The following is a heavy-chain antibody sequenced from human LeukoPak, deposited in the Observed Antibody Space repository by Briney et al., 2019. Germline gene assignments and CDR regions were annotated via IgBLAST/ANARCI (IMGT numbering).Heavy chain of an antibody. CDR3: ARGLDYYDSSGYYYNFDY. CDR1: GGSISSSSYY. D-gene: IGHD3-22*01. V-gene: IGHV4-39*07. Sequence: PSETLSLTCTVSGGSISSSSYYWGWIRQPPGKGLEWIGRIYTSGSTNYNPSLKSRVTMSVDTSKNQFSLKLSSVTAADTAVYYCARGLDYYDSSGYYYNFDYWGQGTLVTVSS. CDR2: IYTSGST. J-gene: IGHJ4*02.